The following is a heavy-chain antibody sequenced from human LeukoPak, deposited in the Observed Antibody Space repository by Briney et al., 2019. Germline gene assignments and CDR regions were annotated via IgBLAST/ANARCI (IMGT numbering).Heavy chain of an antibody. CDR2: IYYSGST. V-gene: IGHV4-31*03. Sequence: PSETLSLTCTVSGGSISSGGYYWRWIRQHPGKGLEWIGYIYYSGSTYYNPSLKSRVTISVDTSKNQFSLKLSSVTAADTAVYYCASYCSSTSCYVSWFDPWGQGTLVTVSS. J-gene: IGHJ5*02. CDR3: ASYCSSTSCYVSWFDP. D-gene: IGHD2-2*01. CDR1: GGSISSGGYY.